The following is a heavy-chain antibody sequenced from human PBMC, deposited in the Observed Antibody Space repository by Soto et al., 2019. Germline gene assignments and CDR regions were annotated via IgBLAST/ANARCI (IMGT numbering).Heavy chain of an antibody. CDR2: IYYSGST. D-gene: IGHD6-13*01. CDR3: SRWRWQQLVRGYYYYYMDV. CDR1: GGSISSYY. V-gene: IGHV4-59*08. J-gene: IGHJ6*03. Sequence: ASETLSLTCTVSGGSISSYYWSWIRQPPGKGLEWIGYIYYSGSTNYNPSLKSRVTISVDTSKNQFSLKLSFVTAADTAVYYCSRWRWQQLVRGYYYYYMDVWGKGTTVTVSS.